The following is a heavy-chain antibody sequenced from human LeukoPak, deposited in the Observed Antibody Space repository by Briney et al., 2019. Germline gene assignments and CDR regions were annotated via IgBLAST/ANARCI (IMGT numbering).Heavy chain of an antibody. V-gene: IGHV4-59*12. D-gene: IGHD3/OR15-3a*01. J-gene: IGHJ3*02. CDR3: ARGGLISLANTPLGAFDI. Sequence: SETLSLTCTVSGGSISSYYWSWIRQPPGKGLEWIGYIYYSGSTNYNPSLKSRVTISVDTSKNQFSLQLNSVTPEDTAIYYCARGGLISLANTPLGAFDIWGQGTMVSVSS. CDR1: GGSISSYY. CDR2: IYYSGST.